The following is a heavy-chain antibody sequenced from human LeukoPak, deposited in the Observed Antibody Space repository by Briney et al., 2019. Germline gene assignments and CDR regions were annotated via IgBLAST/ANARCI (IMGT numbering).Heavy chain of an antibody. CDR1: GGSISSGGYY. CDR3: ARILIAVAGTRAFDI. CDR2: IYYSGST. Sequence: SQTLSLTCTVSGGSISSGGYYWSWIRQHPGKGLEWIGYIYYSGSTYYNLSLKSRVTISVDTSKNQFSLKLSSVTAADTAVYYCARILIAVAGTRAFDIWGQGTMVTVSS. D-gene: IGHD6-19*01. J-gene: IGHJ3*02. V-gene: IGHV4-31*03.